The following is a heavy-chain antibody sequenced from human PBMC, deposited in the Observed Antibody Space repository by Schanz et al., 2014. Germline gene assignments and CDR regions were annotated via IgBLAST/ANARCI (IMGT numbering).Heavy chain of an antibody. CDR1: GFTFSDYS. CDR3: ARDHTTESYYSAGPPIDY. J-gene: IGHJ4*02. D-gene: IGHD1-26*01. Sequence: EVQLVESGGGWVQPGGSLRLSCAASGFTFSDYSMNWVRQAPGKGPEWVSYIRSSSTPIYYADSVKGRFTISRDNSKNTLFLQMNSLRAEDTAVYYCARDHTTESYYSAGPPIDYWGQGTLLTGSS. V-gene: IGHV3-48*01. CDR2: IRSSSTPI.